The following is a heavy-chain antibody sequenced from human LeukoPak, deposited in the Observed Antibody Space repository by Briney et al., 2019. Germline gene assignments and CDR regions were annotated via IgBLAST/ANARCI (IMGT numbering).Heavy chain of an antibody. D-gene: IGHD3-3*01. CDR1: GFTFSSYS. J-gene: IGHJ4*02. CDR2: ISSSSSTI. CDR3: ASMAYTIFGVALDY. Sequence: GGSLRLSCAASGFTFSSYSMNWVRQAPGKGLEWVSYISSSSSTIYYADSVKGRFTISRDNAKNSLYLQMNSLRAEDTAVYYCASMAYTIFGVALDYWGQGTLVTVSS. V-gene: IGHV3-48*04.